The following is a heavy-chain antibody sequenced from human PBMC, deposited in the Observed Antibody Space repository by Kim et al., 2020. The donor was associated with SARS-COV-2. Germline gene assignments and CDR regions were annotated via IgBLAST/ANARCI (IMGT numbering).Heavy chain of an antibody. CDR1: GFTFSSYA. D-gene: IGHD2-2*01. CDR3: AKDHCSSTSCHVEDAFDI. V-gene: IGHV3-23*01. Sequence: GGSLRLSCAASGFTFSSYAMSWVRQAPGKGLEWVSAISGSGGSTYYADSVKGRFTISRDNSKNTLYLQMNSLRAEDTAVYYCAKDHCSSTSCHVEDAFDIWGQGTMVTVSS. CDR2: ISGSGGST. J-gene: IGHJ3*02.